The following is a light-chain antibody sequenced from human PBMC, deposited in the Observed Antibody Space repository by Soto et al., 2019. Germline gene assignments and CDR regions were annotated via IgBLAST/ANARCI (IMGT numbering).Light chain of an antibody. J-gene: IGKJ4*01. CDR3: QHSYSTPPT. Sequence: DMQRCQSSSPRSKSVGDRVAITCLASQSISSYLNWYQQKPGKAPKLLIYAASSLQSGVPSRFSGSGSGTDFTLTIISFQPEDFAPYYCQHSYSTPPTFGGGTK. CDR1: QSISSY. V-gene: IGKV1-39*01. CDR2: AAS.